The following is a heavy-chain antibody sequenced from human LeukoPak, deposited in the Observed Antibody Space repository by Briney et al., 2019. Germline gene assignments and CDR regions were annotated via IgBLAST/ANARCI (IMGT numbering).Heavy chain of an antibody. J-gene: IGHJ4*02. V-gene: IGHV3-11*06. Sequence: GGSLRLSCAASGFTFSDYYMSWIRQAPGKGLEWVSYISSSSSYTSYADSVKGRFTISRDNAKNSLYLQMNSLRAEDTTVYYCARDPDSSGLYYFDYWGQGTLVTVSS. D-gene: IGHD3-22*01. CDR2: ISSSSSYT. CDR1: GFTFSDYY. CDR3: ARDPDSSGLYYFDY.